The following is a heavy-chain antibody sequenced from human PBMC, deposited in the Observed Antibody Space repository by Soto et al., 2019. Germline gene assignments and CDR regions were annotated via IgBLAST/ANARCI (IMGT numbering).Heavy chain of an antibody. J-gene: IGHJ4*02. CDR3: ATSRTRTAGLGY. Sequence: SVKVSCKASGGTFSSYTISWVRQAPGQGLEWMGRIIPILGIANYAQKFQGRVTITADKSTSTAYMELSSLRSEDTAVYYCATSRTRTAGLGYWGQGTLVTVSS. CDR2: IIPILGIA. D-gene: IGHD2-21*02. CDR1: GGTFSSYT. V-gene: IGHV1-69*02.